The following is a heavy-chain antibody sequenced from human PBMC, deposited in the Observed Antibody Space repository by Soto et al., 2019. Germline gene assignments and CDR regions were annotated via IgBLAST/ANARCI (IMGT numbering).Heavy chain of an antibody. Sequence: QITLKESGPTLVKPTQTLTLTCSFSGFSLTTDGEGVGWVRQTPGEALEWLALIYWDDDERYSPSLKTRLTTTTDTSKNQVVLIMTNMAPMDTATYYCAHSRNLITEDAQVGDFDSWGQGTLVTVSS. CDR3: AHSRNLITEDAQVGDFDS. J-gene: IGHJ4*02. V-gene: IGHV2-5*02. D-gene: IGHD3-10*01. CDR2: IYWDDDE. CDR1: GFSLTTDGEG.